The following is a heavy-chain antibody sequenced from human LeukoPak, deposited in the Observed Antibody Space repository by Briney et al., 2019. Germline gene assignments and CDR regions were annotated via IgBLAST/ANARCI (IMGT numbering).Heavy chain of an antibody. Sequence: PSETLSLTCAVSGYSISSGYYWGWIRQPPGKGLEWIGSIYHSGSTYYNPSLKSRVTISVDTSKNQFSLKLSSVTAADTAVYYCASSGHKDIVVVPAANAKFDYWGQGTLATVSS. CDR1: GYSISSGYY. D-gene: IGHD2-2*01. V-gene: IGHV4-38-2*01. CDR2: IYHSGST. CDR3: ASSGHKDIVVVPAANAKFDY. J-gene: IGHJ4*02.